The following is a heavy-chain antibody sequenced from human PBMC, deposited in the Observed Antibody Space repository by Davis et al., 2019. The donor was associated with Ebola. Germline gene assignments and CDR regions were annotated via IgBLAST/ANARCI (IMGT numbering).Heavy chain of an antibody. CDR1: GGSLSGYY. J-gene: IGHJ4*01. CDR2: ITHSGDT. Sequence: PSETLSLTCDVYGGSLSGYYWTWVRQSPGQGLEWIGEITHSGDTKYNPSLESRVAMSIDTSKNQFSLRLTSVTPADTGIYYCATISAFSLTWYAFEFWGHGALVTVSS. V-gene: IGHV4-34*01. D-gene: IGHD6-13*01. CDR3: ATISAFSLTWYAFEF.